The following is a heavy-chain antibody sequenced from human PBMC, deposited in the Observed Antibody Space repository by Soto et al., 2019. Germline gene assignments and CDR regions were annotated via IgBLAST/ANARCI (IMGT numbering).Heavy chain of an antibody. CDR3: AREGDSGSYYVPYFDY. D-gene: IGHD1-26*01. J-gene: IGHJ4*02. V-gene: IGHV4-30-4*01. Sequence: SETLSLTCTVSGDSISSAGYYWSWIRETPGKGLEWIGHIFYSGTTYYNPSLKSRLTISVDTSKNHFSLRMTSVTAADTAVYYCAREGDSGSYYVPYFDYWGQGTLVTVSS. CDR1: GDSISSAGYY. CDR2: IFYSGTT.